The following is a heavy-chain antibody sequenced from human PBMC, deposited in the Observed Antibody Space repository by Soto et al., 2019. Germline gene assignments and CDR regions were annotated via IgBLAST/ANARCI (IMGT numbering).Heavy chain of an antibody. Sequence: SETLSLTCTVSGGSISSSSYYWGWIRQPPGKGLEWIGSIYYSGSTYYNPSLKSRVTISVDTSKNQFSLKLSSVTAADTAVYYCARHYRRITMVRGVIIPALHWFNPWGQGTLVTVSS. J-gene: IGHJ5*02. CDR2: IYYSGST. D-gene: IGHD3-10*01. V-gene: IGHV4-39*01. CDR3: ARHYRRITMVRGVIIPALHWFNP. CDR1: GGSISSSSYY.